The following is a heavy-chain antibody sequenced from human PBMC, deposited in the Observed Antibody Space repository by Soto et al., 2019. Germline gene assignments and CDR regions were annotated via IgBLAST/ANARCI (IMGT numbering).Heavy chain of an antibody. CDR2: IYPGDSDT. CDR3: ARAGIAVAATPYYYYMDV. J-gene: IGHJ6*03. D-gene: IGHD6-19*01. CDR1: GYSFTSYW. Sequence: PGESLKISCKGSGYSFTSYWIGWVRQMPGKGLEWMGIIYPGDSDTRYSPSFQGQVTISADKSISTAYLQWSSLKASDTAMYYCARAGIAVAATPYYYYMDVWGKGTTVTVSS. V-gene: IGHV5-51*01.